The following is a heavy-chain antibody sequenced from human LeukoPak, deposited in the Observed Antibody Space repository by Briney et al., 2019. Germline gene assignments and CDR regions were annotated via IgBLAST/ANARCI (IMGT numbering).Heavy chain of an antibody. CDR2: IYYSGST. CDR3: ARHPEYYDILTGYRYYFDY. Sequence: SETLSLTCTVSGDSIGSYYWSWIRQPPGKGLGWIGYIYYSGSTNYNPSLNSRVTISVDTSRNQFSLKVRSVTAADTAVYYCARHPEYYDILTGYRYYFDYWGQGTLVTVSS. J-gene: IGHJ4*02. CDR1: GDSIGSYY. D-gene: IGHD3-9*01. V-gene: IGHV4-59*01.